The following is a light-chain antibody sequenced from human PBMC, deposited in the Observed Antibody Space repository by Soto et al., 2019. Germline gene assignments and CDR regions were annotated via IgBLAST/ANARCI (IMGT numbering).Light chain of an antibody. J-gene: IGKJ1*01. CDR3: QQSFSTLWT. V-gene: IGKV1-39*01. Sequence: DIQMTQSPSTLSASVGDRVTITFRASQSIRSLLAWYQQKPGKAPKLLIYAASSLQSGVPSRFSGSGSGTDFTLTISSLQPEDFATYYCQQSFSTLWTFGQGTKVDIK. CDR1: QSIRSL. CDR2: AAS.